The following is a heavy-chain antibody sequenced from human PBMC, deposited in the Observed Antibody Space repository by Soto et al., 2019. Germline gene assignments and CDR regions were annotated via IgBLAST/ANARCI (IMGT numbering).Heavy chain of an antibody. D-gene: IGHD6-19*01. J-gene: IGHJ4*02. V-gene: IGHV4-34*01. CDR2: INQRGST. Sequence: SETLSLTPPVDWRPFSSYDWMLIRPPPGKGLEWIGEINQRGSTNYTPSIKSRFTIPVDRSMNQFPLKLSSVTAADTSVYYCARGRVQLGYSSGRYWSYYFGYRGQGTPVAVSS. CDR3: ARGRVQLGYSSGRYWSYYFGY. CDR1: WRPFSSYD.